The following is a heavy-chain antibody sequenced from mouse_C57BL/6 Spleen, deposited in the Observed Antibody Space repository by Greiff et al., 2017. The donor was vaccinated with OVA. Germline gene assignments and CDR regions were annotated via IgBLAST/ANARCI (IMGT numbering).Heavy chain of an antibody. CDR2: IYPGDGDT. CDR3: ARDGIYYGSSRYFDV. Sequence: VQRVESGPELVKPGASVKISCKASGYAFSSSWMNWVKQRPGKGLEWIGRIYPGDGDTNYNGKFKGKATLTSDKSSSTAYMQLSSLTSEDSAVYFCARDGIYYGSSRYFDVWGTGTTVTVSS. J-gene: IGHJ1*03. D-gene: IGHD1-1*01. V-gene: IGHV1-82*01. CDR1: GYAFSSSW.